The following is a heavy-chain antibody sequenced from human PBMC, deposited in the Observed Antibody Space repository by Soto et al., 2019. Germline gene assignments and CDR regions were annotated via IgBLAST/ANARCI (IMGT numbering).Heavy chain of an antibody. V-gene: IGHV4-34*01. Sequence: QVQLQQWGAGLLKPSETLSLNCAVNGGSLSHYYWSWIRQPPGKGLEWIGEIKGDGSTNYSPSLKSRATISSDTSNNPSSLRLYAVTAADTGVYYCARGQEGVVATHWDQGTLVTVSS. CDR1: GGSLSHYY. D-gene: IGHD5-12*01. J-gene: IGHJ4*02. CDR3: ARGQEGVVATH. CDR2: IKGDGST.